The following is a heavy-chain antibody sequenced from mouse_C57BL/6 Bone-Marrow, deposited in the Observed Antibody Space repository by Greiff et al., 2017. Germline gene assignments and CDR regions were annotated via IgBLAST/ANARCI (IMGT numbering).Heavy chain of an antibody. CDR1: GFTFSDYG. J-gene: IGHJ4*01. V-gene: IGHV5-17*01. Sequence: EVMLVESGGGLVKPGGSLTLSCAASGFTFSDYGMHWVRQAPEKGLEWVAYISSGSSTIYYADTVKGRFTISRDYAKNTLFLQMTSLRSEDTAMYYCAKIGYWGQGTSVTVSS. CDR3: AKIGY. CDR2: ISSGSSTI.